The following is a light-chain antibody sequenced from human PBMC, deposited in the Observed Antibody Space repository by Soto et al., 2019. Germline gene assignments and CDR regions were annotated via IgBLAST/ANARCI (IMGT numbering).Light chain of an antibody. Sequence: DIQLTQSPSFLSASVGDRVTITCRASQDINTYLAWYQQKPGKAPKLLIFAASTLQNGVPSRFSGSGSRTEFTVTITSLQPEDFATYYCQQHKSYPITFGQGTRLEIK. V-gene: IGKV1-9*01. J-gene: IGKJ5*01. CDR3: QQHKSYPIT. CDR1: QDINTY. CDR2: AAS.